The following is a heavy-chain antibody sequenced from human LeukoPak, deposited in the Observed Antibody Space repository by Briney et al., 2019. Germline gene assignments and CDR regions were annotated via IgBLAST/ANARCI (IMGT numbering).Heavy chain of an antibody. V-gene: IGHV1-18*01. CDR3: ARDRPGFGTIESPEY. Sequence: ASVKVSCKASGYTFTSYGISWVRQAPGQGLEWMGWISANNGYTKYTQKLQGRVSMTTDTSTRTAYMELRSLRSDDTAVYYYARDRPGFGTIESPEYWGQGTLVTVSS. CDR1: GYTFTSYG. J-gene: IGHJ4*02. CDR2: ISANNGYT. D-gene: IGHD1-1*01.